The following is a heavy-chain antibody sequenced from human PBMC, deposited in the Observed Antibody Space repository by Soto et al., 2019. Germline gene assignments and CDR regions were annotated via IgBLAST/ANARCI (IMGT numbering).Heavy chain of an antibody. D-gene: IGHD6-19*01. V-gene: IGHV3-48*02. J-gene: IGHJ4*02. Sequence: EVQLVESGGDLVQRGGSLRLSCVASGFTDSIYSMNWVRQAPGKGLEWFSYITSDTKTIKYADSVKGRFTISRDNAKNSVYLQMNSLRDEDTAVYYCARSVEGHFDYWGQGTVVTVSS. CDR1: GFTDSIYS. CDR2: ITSDTKTI. CDR3: ARSVEGHFDY.